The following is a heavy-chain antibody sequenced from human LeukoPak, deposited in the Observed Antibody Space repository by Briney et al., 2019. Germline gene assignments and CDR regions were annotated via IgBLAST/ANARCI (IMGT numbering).Heavy chain of an antibody. CDR3: ARDLEYLEL. CDR1: GGSISSYY. D-gene: IGHD1-1*01. J-gene: IGHJ2*01. V-gene: IGHV4-59*12. Sequence: SETLSLTCTVSGGSISSYYWSWIRQPPGKGLEWIGYIYYSGSTNYNPSLKSRLTISVDTSKNQFSLKLSTVTAADTAVYYWARDLEYLELWGRGTLDRVFS. CDR2: IYYSGST.